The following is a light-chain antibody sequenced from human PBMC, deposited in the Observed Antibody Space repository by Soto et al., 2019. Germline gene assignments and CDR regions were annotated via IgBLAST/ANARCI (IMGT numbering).Light chain of an antibody. J-gene: IGKJ5*01. CDR2: GAS. V-gene: IGKV3-15*01. Sequence: DIVITQSPATLSVSPGERATLSCRASQSVSNTLVWYQQKPGQAPRVIIYGASIRATGIPARFSGSGSGTDFTLTISRLEPEDFAVYYGHQRNNWPPDTFGQGTRLEIK. CDR1: QSVSNT. CDR3: HQRNNWPPDT.